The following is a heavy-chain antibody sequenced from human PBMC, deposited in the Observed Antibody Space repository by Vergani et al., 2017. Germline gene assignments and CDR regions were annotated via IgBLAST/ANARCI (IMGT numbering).Heavy chain of an antibody. J-gene: IGHJ6*02. CDR1: GFSLNTRGVS. V-gene: IGHV2-5*01. CDR2: IYWNDDQ. Sequence: QITLKESGPTLVKPTQTLTLTCTFSGFSLNTRGVSVAWIRQPPGKALDWLALIYWNDDQHYSPSLNNRVTITKDTSKNQVVLTMTNMDYVDTATYYCARIHVTWADFWSGPNYYYYYGMDVWGQGTTVTVSS. D-gene: IGHD3-3*01. CDR3: ARIHVTWADFWSGPNYYYYYGMDV.